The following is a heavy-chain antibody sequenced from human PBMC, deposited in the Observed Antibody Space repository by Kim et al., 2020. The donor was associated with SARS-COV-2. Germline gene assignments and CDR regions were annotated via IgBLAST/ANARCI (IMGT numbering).Heavy chain of an antibody. J-gene: IGHJ4*02. Sequence: GGSLRLSCTTSGFTFQSYVMSWVRQAPGKGLEWVSSISLSGGLEYYAESVKGRFTISRDSSTNTIYLQLRSLRPEDTAVYYCAKLGLGGGEKWGQGTQVTVSS. CDR1: GFTFQSYV. V-gene: IGHV3-23*01. CDR2: ISLSGGLE. D-gene: IGHD3-16*01. CDR3: AKLGLGGGEK.